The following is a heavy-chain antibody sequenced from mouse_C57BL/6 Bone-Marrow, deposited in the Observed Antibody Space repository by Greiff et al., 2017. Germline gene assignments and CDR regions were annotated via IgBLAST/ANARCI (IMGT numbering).Heavy chain of an antibody. V-gene: IGHV5-17*01. CDR2: ISSGSSTI. J-gene: IGHJ4*01. CDR3: ARGYAMDY. CDR1: GFTFSDYG. Sequence: EVQLQESGGGLVKPGGSLKLSCAASGFTFSDYGMHWVRQAPEKGLEWVAYISSGSSTIYYADTVKGRFTISRDNAKNTLFLQITSLRSEDTAMYYCARGYAMDYWGQGTSVTVSS.